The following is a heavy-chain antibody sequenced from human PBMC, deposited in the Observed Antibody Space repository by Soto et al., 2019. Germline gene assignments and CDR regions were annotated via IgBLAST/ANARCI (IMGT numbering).Heavy chain of an antibody. Sequence: EVQLVESGGGLVKPGGSLRLSCAASGFTFSSYSMNWVRQAPGKGLEWVSSISSSSSYIYYADSVKGRFTISRDNAKNSLYLQMNSLRAEDTAVYYCARVGWQQLVRVGSYYYGMDVWGQGTTVTVSS. CDR2: ISSSSSYI. CDR1: GFTFSSYS. J-gene: IGHJ6*02. D-gene: IGHD6-6*01. V-gene: IGHV3-21*01. CDR3: ARVGWQQLVRVGSYYYGMDV.